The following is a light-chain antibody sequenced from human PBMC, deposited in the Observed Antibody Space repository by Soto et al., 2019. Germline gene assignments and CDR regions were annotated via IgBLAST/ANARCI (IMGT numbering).Light chain of an antibody. CDR2: WAS. J-gene: IGKJ1*01. CDR3: QQYWSTPRT. CDR1: QSVLYSSNNKNY. V-gene: IGKV4-1*01. Sequence: DIVMTQSPDSLAVSLGERATINCKSSQSVLYSSNNKNYLAWYQQKPGQPPKLLIYWASTRESGVPDRFSGSGSGTDFTLTISSLQAEDVVVYYCQQYWSTPRTFRQGTKVEIK.